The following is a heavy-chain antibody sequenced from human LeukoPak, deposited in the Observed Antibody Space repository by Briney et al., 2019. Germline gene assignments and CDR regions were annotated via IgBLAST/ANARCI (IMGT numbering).Heavy chain of an antibody. CDR2: INPKSGGT. J-gene: IGHJ3*02. CDR3: ARNLWFGESSDAFDM. CDR1: GYTFTGYY. V-gene: IGHV1-2*02. Sequence: ASVKVSCKASGYTFTGYYMHWVRQAPGQGLEWMGWINPKSGGTNYAQKFQGRVTMTRDTSISTAYMEMSRLRSDDTAVHYCARNLWFGESSDAFDMWGQGTMVTVSS. D-gene: IGHD3-10*01.